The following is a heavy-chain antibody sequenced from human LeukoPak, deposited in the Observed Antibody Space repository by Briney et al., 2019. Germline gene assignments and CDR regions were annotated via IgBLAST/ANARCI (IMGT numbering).Heavy chain of an antibody. Sequence: SETLSLTCTVSGDSISSSSYYWGWIRQPPGKGLEWIGSMYYSGTTYYNPSLKSRVTISVDTSKNQFSLKLSSVTAADTAVYYCARLRWISGSYSLDYWGQGTLVTVSS. CDR2: MYYSGTT. D-gene: IGHD1-26*01. V-gene: IGHV4-39*07. CDR3: ARLRWISGSYSLDY. J-gene: IGHJ4*02. CDR1: GDSISSSSYY.